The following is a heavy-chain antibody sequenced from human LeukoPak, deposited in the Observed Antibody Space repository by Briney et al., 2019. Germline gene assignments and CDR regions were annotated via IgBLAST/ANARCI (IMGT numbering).Heavy chain of an antibody. CDR3: SRGDITVTSRAYYYYGMDV. J-gene: IGHJ6*02. D-gene: IGHD4-17*01. CDR1: GGTFSSYA. Sequence: SVKVSCKASGGTFSSYAISWVRQAPGQGLEWMGGIIPIFGTANYAQNFQGRVTITADESTSTAYMELSSLRSEDTAVYYCSRGDITVTSRAYYYYGMDVWGQGTTVTVSS. CDR2: IIPIFGTA. V-gene: IGHV1-69*01.